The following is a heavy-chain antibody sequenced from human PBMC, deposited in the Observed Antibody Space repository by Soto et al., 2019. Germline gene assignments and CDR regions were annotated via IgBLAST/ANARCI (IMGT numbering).Heavy chain of an antibody. CDR1: GFTFSSYA. J-gene: IGHJ4*02. CDR3: AKAPYYDILTGYYKTPFDY. CDR2: ISGSGGST. V-gene: IGHV3-23*01. D-gene: IGHD3-9*01. Sequence: PGGSLRLSCAASGFTFSSYAMSWVRQAPGKGLEWVSAISGSGGSTYYADSVKGRFTISRDNSKNTLYLQMNSLRAEDTAVYYCAKAPYYDILTGYYKTPFDYWGQGTLVTVSS.